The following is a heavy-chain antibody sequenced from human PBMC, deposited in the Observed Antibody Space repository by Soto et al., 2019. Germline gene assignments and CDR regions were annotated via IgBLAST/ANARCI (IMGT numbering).Heavy chain of an antibody. CDR2: IWYDGSNK. CDR3: ARGPGSYDSSGYFTHNAFDI. Sequence: PGGSLRLSCAASGFTFSSYGMHWVRQAPGKGLEWVAVIWYDGSNKYYADSVKGRFTISRDNSKNTLYLQMNSLRAEDTAVYYCARGPGSYDSSGYFTHNAFDIWGQGTMVTVSS. J-gene: IGHJ3*02. CDR1: GFTFSSYG. V-gene: IGHV3-33*01. D-gene: IGHD3-22*01.